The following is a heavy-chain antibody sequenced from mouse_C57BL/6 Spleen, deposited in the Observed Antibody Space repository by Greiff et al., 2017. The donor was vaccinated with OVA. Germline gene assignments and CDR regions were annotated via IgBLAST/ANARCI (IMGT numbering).Heavy chain of an antibody. D-gene: IGHD4-1*01. J-gene: IGHJ2*01. V-gene: IGHV1-82*01. CDR1: GYAFSSSW. CDR3: AREGGTRGGFDY. CDR2: IYPGDGDT. Sequence: VQLQQSGPELVKPGASVKISCKASGYAFSSSWMNWVKQRPGKGLEWIGRIYPGDGDTNYNGKFKGKATLTADKSSSTAYMQLSSLTSEDSAVYVCAREGGTRGGFDYWGQGTTLTVSS.